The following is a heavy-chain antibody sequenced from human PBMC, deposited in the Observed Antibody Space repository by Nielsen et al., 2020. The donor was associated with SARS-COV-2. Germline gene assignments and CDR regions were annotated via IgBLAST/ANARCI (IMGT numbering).Heavy chain of an antibody. CDR1: GYTFTGYY. V-gene: IGHV1-2*06. Sequence: ASVKVSCKASGYTFTGYYMHWVRQAPGQGLEWMGRINPNSGGTNYAQKFQGRVTMTRDTSISTAYMELSRLRSDDTAVYYCARDERMVRGVIIFWGQGTAVTVSS. D-gene: IGHD3-10*01. CDR3: ARDERMVRGVIIF. J-gene: IGHJ6*02. CDR2: INPNSGGT.